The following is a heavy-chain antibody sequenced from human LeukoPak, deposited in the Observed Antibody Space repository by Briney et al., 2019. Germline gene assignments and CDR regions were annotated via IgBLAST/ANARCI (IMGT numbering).Heavy chain of an antibody. V-gene: IGHV4-39*01. CDR2: IYYSGST. Sequence: SETLSLTYTVSGGSISSSSYYWGWIRQPPGKGLEWIGSIYYSGSTYYNPSLKSRVTISVDTSKNQFSLKLSSVTAADTAVYYCARHSVLLTIDYWGQGTLVTVSS. CDR1: GGSISSSSYY. CDR3: ARHSVLLTIDY. D-gene: IGHD4/OR15-4a*01. J-gene: IGHJ4*02.